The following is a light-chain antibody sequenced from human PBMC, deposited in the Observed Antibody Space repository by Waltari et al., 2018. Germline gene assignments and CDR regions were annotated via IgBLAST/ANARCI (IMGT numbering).Light chain of an antibody. Sequence: QSALTQPASVSGSPGQSITISCTGTSSAVGGYNLVSWYQQHPGKAHKLMIYEGSKRPSGVSNRFSGSKSGNTASLTISGLQAEDEADYYCCSYAGSSTPWVFGGGTKLTVL. J-gene: IGLJ3*02. CDR3: CSYAGSSTPWV. CDR2: EGS. V-gene: IGLV2-23*01. CDR1: SSAVGGYNL.